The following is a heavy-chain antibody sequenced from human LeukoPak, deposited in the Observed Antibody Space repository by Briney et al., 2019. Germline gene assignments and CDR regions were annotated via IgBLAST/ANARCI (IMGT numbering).Heavy chain of an antibody. CDR2: ISWNSGSI. D-gene: IGHD6-19*01. V-gene: IGHV3-9*01. CDR1: GFTFDDYA. CDR3: AKGYRGSGSSGSYWYFDL. Sequence: GGSLRLSCAASGFTFDDYAMHWVRQAPGKGLEWVSGISWNSGSIGYADSVKGRFTISRDNAKNSLYLQMNSLRAEDTALYYCAKGYRGSGSSGSYWYFDLWGRGTLVTVSS. J-gene: IGHJ2*01.